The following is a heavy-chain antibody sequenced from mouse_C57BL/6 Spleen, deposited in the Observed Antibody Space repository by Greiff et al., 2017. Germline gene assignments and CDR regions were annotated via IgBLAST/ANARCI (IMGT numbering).Heavy chain of an antibody. J-gene: IGHJ4*01. Sequence: VKLMQSGAGLVKPGGSLKLSCAASGFTFSSYAMSWVRQTPEKRLEWVATISDGGSYTYYPENVKGRFTITRDNAKNNQYLQMRHLRPENTAMYYCARESCGSYYVYARDYWGQGTSVTVSS. V-gene: IGHV5-4*01. CDR1: GFTFSSYA. CDR2: ISDGGSYT. D-gene: IGHD2-12*01. CDR3: ARESCGSYYVYARDY.